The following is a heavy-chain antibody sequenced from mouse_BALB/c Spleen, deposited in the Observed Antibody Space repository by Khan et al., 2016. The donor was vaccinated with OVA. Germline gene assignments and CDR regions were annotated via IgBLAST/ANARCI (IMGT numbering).Heavy chain of an antibody. CDR2: ISSTGST. D-gene: IGHD2-12*01. V-gene: IGHV3-2*02. CDR3: ARSLYYSYGYALDC. Sequence: EVQLQESGPGLVKPSQSLSLTCTVTGYSITSDYAWNWIRQFPGNKLEWMGYISSTGSTSYNPSLKSRISITRDISKNQFFLQLKSVTTEDTATYYCARSLYYSYGYALDCWGRGTSDTVSS. CDR1: GYSITSDYA. J-gene: IGHJ4*01.